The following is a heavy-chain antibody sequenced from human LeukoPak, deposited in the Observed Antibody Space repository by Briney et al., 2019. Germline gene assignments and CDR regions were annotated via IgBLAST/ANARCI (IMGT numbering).Heavy chain of an antibody. CDR2: INHSGST. J-gene: IGHJ4*02. Sequence: SETLSLTCAVYGGSFSGYYCSWIRQPPGKGLEWIGEINHSGSTNYNPSLKSRVSISVDSSKNQFSLKLSSVATADTAVYYCARGSDTAAGLYWGQGTLVTVSS. CDR3: ARGSDTAAGLY. V-gene: IGHV4-34*01. D-gene: IGHD6-13*01. CDR1: GGSFSGYY.